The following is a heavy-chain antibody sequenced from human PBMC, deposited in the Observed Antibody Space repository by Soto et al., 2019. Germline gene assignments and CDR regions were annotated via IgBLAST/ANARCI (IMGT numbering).Heavy chain of an antibody. J-gene: IGHJ3*02. Sequence: PGGSLRLSCAASGFTFSSYSMNWVRQAPGKGLEWVSYISSSSSTIYYADSVKGRFTISRDNAKNSLYLQMNSLRDEDTAVYYCARERVSTPDKTYSSSWDDAFDIWGQGTMVTVSS. CDR3: ARERVSTPDKTYSSSWDDAFDI. V-gene: IGHV3-48*02. CDR1: GFTFSSYS. CDR2: ISSSSSTI. D-gene: IGHD6-13*01.